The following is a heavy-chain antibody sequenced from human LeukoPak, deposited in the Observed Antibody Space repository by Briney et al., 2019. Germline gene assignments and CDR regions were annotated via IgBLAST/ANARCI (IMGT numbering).Heavy chain of an antibody. J-gene: IGHJ4*02. Sequence: GGSLRLSCAASGFTFNSDALSWVRQAPGKGLEWVSAISGSGGSTYYADSVKGRFTISRDNSKNTLYLQMNSLRAEDTAVYYCAKIRQWQPGDYFDYWGQGTLVTVSS. CDR3: AKIRQWQPGDYFDY. CDR2: ISGSGGST. V-gene: IGHV3-23*01. D-gene: IGHD6-19*01. CDR1: GFTFNSDA.